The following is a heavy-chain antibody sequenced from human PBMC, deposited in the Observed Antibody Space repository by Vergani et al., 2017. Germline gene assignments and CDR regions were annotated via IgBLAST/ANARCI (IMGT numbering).Heavy chain of an antibody. V-gene: IGHV4-59*01. Sequence: QVQLQESGPGLVKPSETLSLTCTVSGGSISRYYWSWIRQPPGKGLEWIGYIYYSGSTNYNPTLKSRVTISVDTSKNQFSLKLSSVTAADTAVYYCARGARSGYYRYFDYWGQGTLVTVSS. J-gene: IGHJ4*02. CDR1: GGSISRYY. CDR2: IYYSGST. CDR3: ARGARSGYYRYFDY. D-gene: IGHD3-3*01.